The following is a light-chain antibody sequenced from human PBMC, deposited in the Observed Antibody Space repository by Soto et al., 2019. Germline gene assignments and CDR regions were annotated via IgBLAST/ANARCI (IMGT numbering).Light chain of an antibody. CDR2: QGS. V-gene: IGLV2-23*01. CDR3: CSYASTSAYL. J-gene: IGLJ1*01. CDR1: RSDIGSYNL. Sequence: QCVPTLYDPVHRSRGQSINISCTGTRSDIGSYNLVSWYQQHPGKAPKLMIYQGSMRPSGVSTRFSGSKSGNTASLTISGLQAEDEADYYCCSYASTSAYLFGTGTKVAVL.